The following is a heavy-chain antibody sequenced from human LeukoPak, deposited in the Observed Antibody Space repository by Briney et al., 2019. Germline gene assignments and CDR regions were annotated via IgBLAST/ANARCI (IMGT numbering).Heavy chain of an antibody. V-gene: IGHV1-69*06. Sequence: SVKVSCKASEGTCSSYAISWVRQAPGQGLEWMGGIIPIFGTANYAQKFQGRVTITADKSTSTAYMELSSLRSEDTAVYYCARGGYCSSTSCSREGSFDYWGQGTLVTVSS. D-gene: IGHD2-2*01. CDR3: ARGGYCSSTSCSREGSFDY. CDR2: IIPIFGTA. CDR1: EGTCSSYA. J-gene: IGHJ4*02.